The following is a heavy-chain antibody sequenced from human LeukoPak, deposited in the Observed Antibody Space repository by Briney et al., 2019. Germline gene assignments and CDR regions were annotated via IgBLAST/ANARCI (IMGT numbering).Heavy chain of an antibody. D-gene: IGHD3-10*01. CDR2: IKQDGSEK. J-gene: IGHJ4*02. CDR3: AREEVLWFGELFYDY. V-gene: IGHV3-7*03. CDR1: GFTFSSYW. Sequence: PGGSLRLSCAASGFTFSSYWMSWVRQAPGKGLEWVANIKQDGSEKYYVDSEKGRFTISRDNAKNSLYLQMNSLRAEDTAVYYCAREEVLWFGELFYDYWGQGTLVTVSS.